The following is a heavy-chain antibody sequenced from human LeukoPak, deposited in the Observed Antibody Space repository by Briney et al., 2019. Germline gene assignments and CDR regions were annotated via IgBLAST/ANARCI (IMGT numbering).Heavy chain of an antibody. J-gene: IGHJ4*02. Sequence: GGSLRLSCAASGFTFSSYSMNWVRQAPGKGLEWVSSISSSSSYIYYADSVKGRFTISRDNAKNSLYLQMNSLRAEDTAVYYCARVRQQLVFFDYWGQGTLVTVSS. CDR1: GFTFSSYS. CDR3: ARVRQQLVFFDY. D-gene: IGHD6-13*01. CDR2: ISSSSSYI. V-gene: IGHV3-21*01.